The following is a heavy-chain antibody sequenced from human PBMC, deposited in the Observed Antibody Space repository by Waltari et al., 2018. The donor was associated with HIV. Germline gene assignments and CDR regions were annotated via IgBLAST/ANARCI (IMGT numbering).Heavy chain of an antibody. V-gene: IGHV3-33*01. CDR1: GFTFSNSA. Sequence: QVQLVESGGGVVQPGTSLTLSCAVSGFTFSNSAIHWVRQSPGKRLEWLAVFWSDGAEISYADSVKGRFTISKDSSQKTLYLHLTSLRAEDTALYYCARGYSSSRWIPLYHWGRGTLVTVSS. CDR2: FWSDGAEI. D-gene: IGHD6-6*01. J-gene: IGHJ4*02. CDR3: ARGYSSSRWIPLYH.